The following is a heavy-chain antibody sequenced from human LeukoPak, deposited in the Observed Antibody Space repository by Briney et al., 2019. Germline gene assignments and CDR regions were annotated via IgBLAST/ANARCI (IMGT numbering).Heavy chain of an antibody. CDR2: IIPILGTA. D-gene: IGHD3-9*01. Sequence: SVKVSCKASGGTFSSYAISWVRQAPGQGLEWMGGIIPILGTANYAQKFQGRVTITADESTSTAYMELSSLRSEDTAVYYCARDYDILTGYYFIGRYWGQGTLVTVSS. CDR3: ARDYDILTGYYFIGRY. CDR1: GGTFSSYA. J-gene: IGHJ4*02. V-gene: IGHV1-69*13.